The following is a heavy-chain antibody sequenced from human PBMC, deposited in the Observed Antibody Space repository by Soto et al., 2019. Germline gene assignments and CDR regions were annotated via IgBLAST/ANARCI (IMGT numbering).Heavy chain of an antibody. CDR2: IIPIFGTT. Sequence: QVQLVQSGAEVKKPGSSVKVSCEASGGTFKTYSINWVRKAPGQGVEWMGGIIPIFGTTNYAQKFRGRVTITADESTSTAYMELSSLRSDDTAVYYCATNHRAVTIDYYSYGLDVWGQGTTLTVSS. D-gene: IGHD4-17*01. CDR3: ATNHRAVTIDYYSYGLDV. V-gene: IGHV1-69*01. CDR1: GGTFKTYS. J-gene: IGHJ6*02.